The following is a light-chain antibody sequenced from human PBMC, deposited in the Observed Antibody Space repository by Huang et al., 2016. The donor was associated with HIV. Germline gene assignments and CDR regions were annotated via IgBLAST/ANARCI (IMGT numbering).Light chain of an antibody. Sequence: EIVMTQSPVTLSVSPGERATLSCRASQSVSSDLAWYQQKRGQAPRLLIYGTSTRATDIPAGFSGSGSGTEFTLTISSLESEDFAVYYCLQYNNWPYTFGQGTKLEIK. CDR2: GTS. V-gene: IGKV3-15*01. J-gene: IGKJ2*01. CDR1: QSVSSD. CDR3: LQYNNWPYT.